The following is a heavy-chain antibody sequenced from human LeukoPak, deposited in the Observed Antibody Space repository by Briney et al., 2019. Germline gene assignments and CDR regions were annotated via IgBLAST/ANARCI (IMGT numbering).Heavy chain of an antibody. CDR2: IKHDGSEK. V-gene: IGHV3-7*04. D-gene: IGHD3-10*01. Sequence: PGQSLTLSCAASGFTLSRYWMSWVRQAPGKGLEWVANIKHDGSEKYYVNSVKGRLTISRDNAKNSLYLQMNSLRGEDTAVYYCARDRVYYNYFEYWGEGTLVTVSS. J-gene: IGHJ4*02. CDR1: GFTLSRYW. CDR3: ARDRVYYNYFEY.